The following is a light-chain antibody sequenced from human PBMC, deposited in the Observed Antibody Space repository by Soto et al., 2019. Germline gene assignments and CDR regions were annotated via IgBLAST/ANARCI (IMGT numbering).Light chain of an antibody. CDR3: QKLNNYPLT. CDR2: SAS. J-gene: IGKJ3*01. CDR1: QDMHVL. Sequence: DIQLTQSPSFLSASEGDRVTITCRASQDMHVLLAWYQHKPGKAPRLLIDSASTLQSWVPSRFSGSRSGTEFTLTLSSLQPEDIATYYCQKLNNYPLTFGPGTKVDIK. V-gene: IGKV1-9*01.